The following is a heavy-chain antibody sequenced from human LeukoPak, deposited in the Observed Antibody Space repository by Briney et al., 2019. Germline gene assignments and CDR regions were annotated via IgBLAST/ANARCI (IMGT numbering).Heavy chain of an antibody. CDR3: ARTYYYDSSGPYLDY. V-gene: IGHV1-18*01. Sequence: ASVKVSCKASGYIFTSYGISWVRQAPGQGLEWMGWISAYNGNTNYAQKLQGRVTMTTDTSTSTAYMELRSLRPDDTAVYYCARTYYYDSSGPYLDYWGQGTLVTVSS. CDR1: GYIFTSYG. CDR2: ISAYNGNT. D-gene: IGHD3-22*01. J-gene: IGHJ4*02.